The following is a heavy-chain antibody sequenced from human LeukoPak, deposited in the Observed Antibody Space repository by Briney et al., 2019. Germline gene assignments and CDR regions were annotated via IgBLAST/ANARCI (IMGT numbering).Heavy chain of an antibody. V-gene: IGHV4-34*01. CDR2: INHSGST. CDR1: GGSFSGYY. Sequence: SETLSLTCAVYGGSFSGYYWSWIRQPPGKGLEWIGEINHSGSTNYNPSLKSRVTISVDTSKNQFSLKLSSVTAADTAVYYCARCRVGCSSTSCYGYNYYMDVWGKGTTVTVSS. CDR3: ARCRVGCSSTSCYGYNYYMDV. D-gene: IGHD2-2*01. J-gene: IGHJ6*03.